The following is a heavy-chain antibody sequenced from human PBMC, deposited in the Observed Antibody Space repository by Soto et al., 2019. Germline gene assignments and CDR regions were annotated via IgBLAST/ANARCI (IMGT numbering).Heavy chain of an antibody. CDR3: ARGLTIFGVVMPNAGLDH. V-gene: IGHV4-34*01. CDR2: INHSGST. Sequence: SETLSLTCAVYGGSFSGYYWSWIRQPPGKGLEWIGEINHSGSTNYNPSLKSRVTISVDTSKNQFSLKLSSVTAADTAVYYCARGLTIFGVVMPNAGLDHWDQGTLLTVSS. D-gene: IGHD3-3*01. CDR1: GGSFSGYY. J-gene: IGHJ1*01.